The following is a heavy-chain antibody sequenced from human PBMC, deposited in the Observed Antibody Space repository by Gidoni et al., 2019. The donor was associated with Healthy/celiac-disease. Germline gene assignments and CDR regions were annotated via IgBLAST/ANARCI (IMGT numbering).Heavy chain of an antibody. D-gene: IGHD1-20*01. J-gene: IGHJ3*02. CDR2: ISGNSGSI. Sequence: EVQLVESGGGLVQPGRSLRLSCAASGFTFDDYAMHWVRQAPGKGLEWVVGISGNSGSIGYADFVKCRFTISRDNAKNSLYLQMNSLRAEDTALYYCAKEAAPVYKSHDAFDIWGQVTMVTVSS. CDR3: AKEAAPVYKSHDAFDI. CDR1: GFTFDDYA. V-gene: IGHV3-9*01.